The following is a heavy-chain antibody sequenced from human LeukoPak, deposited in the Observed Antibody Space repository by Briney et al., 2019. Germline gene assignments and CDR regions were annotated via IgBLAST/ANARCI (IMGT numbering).Heavy chain of an antibody. V-gene: IGHV3-7*01. D-gene: IGHD6-13*01. J-gene: IGHJ4*02. CDR2: IKQDGSEK. CDR3: ASPIVAAAGTGSRDY. Sequence: PGGSLRLSCAASGFTFSSYWMSWVRQAPGKGLEWVANIKQDGSEKYYVDSVKGRFTISRDNAKNSLYLQMNSLRAEDTAVYYCASPIVAAAGTGSRDYWGQGTLVTVSS. CDR1: GFTFSSYW.